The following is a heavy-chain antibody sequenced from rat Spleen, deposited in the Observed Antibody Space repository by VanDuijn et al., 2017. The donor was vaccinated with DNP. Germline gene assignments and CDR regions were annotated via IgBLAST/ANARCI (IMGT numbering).Heavy chain of an antibody. CDR1: GFSLTSNS. J-gene: IGHJ3*01. CDR2: ISSGGST. V-gene: IGHV2-1*01. Sequence: QVQLKESGPGLVQPSQTLSLTCTVAGFSLTSNSVHWVRQPPGKGLEWMGVISSGGSTYYTSGLESRLTISRDTSKSQVFLKMNRVQTEDTAMYFCARWDYDGWFAYWGQGTLVTVSS. CDR3: ARWDYDGWFAY. D-gene: IGHD1-12*02.